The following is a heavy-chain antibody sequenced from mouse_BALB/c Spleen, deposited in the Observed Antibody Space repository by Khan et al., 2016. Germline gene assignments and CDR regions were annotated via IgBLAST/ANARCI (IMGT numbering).Heavy chain of an antibody. Sequence: EVKLEESGPGLVKPSQSLSLTCTVTGYSITSDYAWNWIRQFPGNKLEWMGYISYSGSTSYYPSLKSRISITRDTSKNQFFLQLNSVTTEDTATYYCARSIMANWGQGTTLTVSS. J-gene: IGHJ2*01. CDR1: GYSITSDYA. V-gene: IGHV3-2*02. CDR3: ARSIMAN. CDR2: ISYSGST.